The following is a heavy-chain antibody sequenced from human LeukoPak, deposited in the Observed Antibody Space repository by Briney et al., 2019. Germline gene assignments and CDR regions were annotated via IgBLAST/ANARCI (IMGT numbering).Heavy chain of an antibody. D-gene: IGHD2-21*02. CDR2: ISHSGDYK. CDR1: GFSFSNYA. CDR3: ARGGGAYCGDDCRRTIDH. V-gene: IGHV3-30*14. J-gene: IGHJ4*02. Sequence: GKSLRLSCTASGFSFSNYAIHWVRWVPGKGLEWVAVISHSGDYKYYADSVQGRFTVSRDTSKNTLFLQMDSLRAEDTAVYYCARGGGAYCGDDCRRTIDHWGQGTLVTVSS.